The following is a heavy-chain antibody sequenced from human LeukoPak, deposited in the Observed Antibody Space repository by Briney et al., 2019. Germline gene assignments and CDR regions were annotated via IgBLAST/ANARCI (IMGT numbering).Heavy chain of an antibody. CDR2: INPNSGGT. J-gene: IGHJ6*03. Sequence: ASVKVSCKASGYTFTGYYMHWVRQAPGQGLEWMGWINPNSGGTNYAQKFQGRVTMTRDTSTSTAYMELRSLRSDDTAVYYCARRRFYGRQLYYYYMDVWGKGTTVTVSS. V-gene: IGHV1-2*02. D-gene: IGHD6-13*01. CDR3: ARRRFYGRQLYYYYMDV. CDR1: GYTFTGYY.